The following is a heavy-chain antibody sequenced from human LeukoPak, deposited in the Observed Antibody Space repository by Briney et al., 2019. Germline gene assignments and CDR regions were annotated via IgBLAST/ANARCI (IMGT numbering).Heavy chain of an antibody. CDR3: AREVGDCSSTSCYNGDAFDI. J-gene: IGHJ3*02. CDR2: INHSGST. V-gene: IGHV4-39*07. CDR1: GGSISSSSYY. Sequence: SETLSLTCTVSGGSISSSSYYWGWIRQPPGKGLEWIGEINHSGSTNYNPSLKSRVTISVDTSKNQFSLKLSSVTAADTAVYYCAREVGDCSSTSCYNGDAFDIWGQGTMVTVSS. D-gene: IGHD2-2*02.